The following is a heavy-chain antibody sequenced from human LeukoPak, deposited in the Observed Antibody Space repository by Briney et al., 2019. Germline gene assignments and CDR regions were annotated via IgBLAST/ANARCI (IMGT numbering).Heavy chain of an antibody. Sequence: GGSLRLSCAVSGFTVSSNYMSWVRQAPGKGLEWVSVIYSGGSTYYADSVKGRFTISRDNSKNTLYLQMNSLRAEDTAVCYCARDGNTMGTDYWGQGTLVTVSS. D-gene: IGHD7-27*01. CDR3: ARDGNTMGTDY. CDR1: GFTVSSNY. CDR2: IYSGGST. J-gene: IGHJ4*02. V-gene: IGHV3-66*01.